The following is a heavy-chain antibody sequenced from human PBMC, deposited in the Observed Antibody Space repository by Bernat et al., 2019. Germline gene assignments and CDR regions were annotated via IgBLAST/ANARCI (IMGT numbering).Heavy chain of an antibody. J-gene: IGHJ4*02. D-gene: IGHD3-16*01. V-gene: IGHV3-23*04. CDR3: VKEMISWGTFDY. CDR2: ISGSGGST. Sequence: EVQLVESGGGLVQPGGSLRLSCAASGFTFSTYAMSWVRQAPGKGLEWVSAISGSGGSTYYADSVKGRFAISSANSKNTLHLQMNSLRAEDTAVYYCVKEMISWGTFDYWGQGTLVTVSS. CDR1: GFTFSTYA.